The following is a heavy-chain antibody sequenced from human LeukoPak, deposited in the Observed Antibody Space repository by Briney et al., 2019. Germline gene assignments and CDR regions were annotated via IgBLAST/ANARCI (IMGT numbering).Heavy chain of an antibody. V-gene: IGHV3-74*01. CDR2: INRDGSSA. D-gene: IGHD6-19*01. CDR3: ARGRPSPSSRYFDL. Sequence: PGESLRLSCEASEFTLKNYWMHWVRQGPGKGLVWVSRINRDGSSASYADSVKGRSTISRDDAKNTLYLQMNGLRAEDTAVYYCARGRPSPSSRYFDLWARGTLVTVSS. CDR1: EFTLKNYW. J-gene: IGHJ2*01.